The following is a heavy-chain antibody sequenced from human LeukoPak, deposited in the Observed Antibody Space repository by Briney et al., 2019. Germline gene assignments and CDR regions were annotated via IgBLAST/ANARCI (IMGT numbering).Heavy chain of an antibody. CDR3: ACSAQYSYYYYNDV. D-gene: IGHD2/OR15-2a*01. V-gene: IGHV4-38-2*02. CDR1: GYSISNGYY. Sequence: PSETLSLTCTVSGYSISNGYYWGWIRRPPGKGLEWIGTTYHSGTSYYNPSLKSRVTISVDTSKNQLSLKVNSVTAAVTAEYYCACSAQYSYYYYNDVWGKGTTVTVSS. J-gene: IGHJ6*03. CDR2: TYHSGTS.